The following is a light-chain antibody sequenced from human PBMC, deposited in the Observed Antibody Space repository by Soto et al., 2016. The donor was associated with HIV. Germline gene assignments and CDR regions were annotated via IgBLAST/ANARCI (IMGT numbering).Light chain of an antibody. V-gene: IGLV3-21*03. CDR2: NDG. J-gene: IGLJ2*01. Sequence: SYELTQPPSVSVARGRTATFTCGGNNIGSRSEQWYQQKPGQAPVLVVYNDGDRPSGIPERFSGSNSGNTATLTISRVEAGDEADYFCQVWDTTSEHVLFGGGTTLT. CDR3: QVWDTTSEHVL. CDR1: NIGSRS.